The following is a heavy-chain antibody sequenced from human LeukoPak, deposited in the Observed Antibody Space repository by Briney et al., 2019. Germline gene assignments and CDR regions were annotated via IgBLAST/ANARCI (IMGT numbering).Heavy chain of an antibody. D-gene: IGHD2-15*01. V-gene: IGHV3-48*03. CDR2: ISSSGSTK. CDR3: ARVLRYCSGGNCYSGGLGYMDV. J-gene: IGHJ6*03. CDR1: GFTFSSYE. Sequence: GGSLRLFCAASGFTFSSYEMNWVRQAPGKGLEWVSYISSSGSTKYYADSVKGRFTISRDNAKNSLFLQMNSLRAEDTAVYYCARVLRYCSGGNCYSGGLGYMDVWGKGTTVTISS.